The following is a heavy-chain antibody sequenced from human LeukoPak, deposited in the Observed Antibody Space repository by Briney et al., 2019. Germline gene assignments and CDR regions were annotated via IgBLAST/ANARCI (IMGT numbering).Heavy chain of an antibody. D-gene: IGHD3/OR15-3a*01. V-gene: IGHV3-30-3*01. Sequence: GRSLRLSCAASGFXFSSYAMHWVRQAPGKGLEWVAVISYDGSNKYYADSVKGRFTISRDNSKNTLYLQMNSLRAEDTAVYYCARRLWTGSKLYYYGMDVWGQGTTVTVSS. J-gene: IGHJ6*02. CDR1: GFXFSSYA. CDR3: ARRLWTGSKLYYYGMDV. CDR2: ISYDGSNK.